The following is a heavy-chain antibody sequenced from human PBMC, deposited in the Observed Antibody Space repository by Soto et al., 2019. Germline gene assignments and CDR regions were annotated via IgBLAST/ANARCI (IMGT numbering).Heavy chain of an antibody. D-gene: IGHD1-26*01. Sequence: SETLSLTCTVSGGSISSGGYYWSWIRQHPGKGLEWIGYIYYSGSTYYNPSLKSRVTISVDTSKNQFSLKLSSVTAADTAVYYCARLLRYSGSYIDYWGQGTLVTVSS. CDR3: ARLLRYSGSYIDY. J-gene: IGHJ4*02. CDR2: IYYSGST. CDR1: GGSISSGGYY. V-gene: IGHV4-31*03.